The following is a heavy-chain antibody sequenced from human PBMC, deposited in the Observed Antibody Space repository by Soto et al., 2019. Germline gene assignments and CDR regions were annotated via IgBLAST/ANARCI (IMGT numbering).Heavy chain of an antibody. CDR3: ARLRYFDWLDYYYYMDV. J-gene: IGHJ6*03. Sequence: QLQLQESGPGLVKPSETLSLTCTVSGGSISSSSYYWGWIRQPPGKGLEWIGSIYYSGSTYYNPSLKSRVTIYVDTSKNQFSLKRCSVTAADTAVYYCARLRYFDWLDYYYYMDVWGKGTTVTVSS. CDR1: GGSISSSSYY. CDR2: IYYSGST. D-gene: IGHD3-9*01. V-gene: IGHV4-39*01.